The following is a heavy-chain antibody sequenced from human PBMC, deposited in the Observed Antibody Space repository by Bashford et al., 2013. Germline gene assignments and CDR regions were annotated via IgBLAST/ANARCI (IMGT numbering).Heavy chain of an antibody. CDR1: GYTFTGYY. V-gene: IGHV1-2*02. D-gene: IGHD3-10*01. CDR3: ARPGRGSMVEDWFDS. Sequence: ASVKVSCKASGYTFTGYYMHWVRQAPGQGLEWMGWINPNSGGTNYAQKFQGRVTMTRDTSISTAYMELSRLRSDDTALYYCARPGRGSMVEDWFDSWGQGTLVTVSS. CDR2: INPNSGGT. J-gene: IGHJ5*01.